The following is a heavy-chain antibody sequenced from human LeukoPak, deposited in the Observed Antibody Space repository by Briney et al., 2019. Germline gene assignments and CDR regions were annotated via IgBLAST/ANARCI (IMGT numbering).Heavy chain of an antibody. CDR2: IIPIFGTA. D-gene: IGHD3-10*01. CDR3: ARGRMVRGENWFDP. Sequence: ASVKVSCKASGGTFSSYAISWVRQAPGQGLEWMGGIIPIFGTANYAQKFQGRVTITTDESTSTAYMELSSLRSEDTAVYYCARGRMVRGENWFDPWGQGTLVTVSS. J-gene: IGHJ5*02. CDR1: GGTFSSYA. V-gene: IGHV1-69*05.